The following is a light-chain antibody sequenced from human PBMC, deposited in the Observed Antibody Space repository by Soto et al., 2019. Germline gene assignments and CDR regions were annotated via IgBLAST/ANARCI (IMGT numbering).Light chain of an antibody. CDR1: QSVAGN. V-gene: IGKV3-15*01. Sequence: EIVMTQSPATLSVSPGETATLSCRASQSVAGNLAWYQQKPGQPPRLLFYGVSTRATGVPARFSGSGSETDFSLTISSLQIEDFALYYCQQSNNWPPLTFGGGTKVEIK. CDR3: QQSNNWPPLT. J-gene: IGKJ4*01. CDR2: GVS.